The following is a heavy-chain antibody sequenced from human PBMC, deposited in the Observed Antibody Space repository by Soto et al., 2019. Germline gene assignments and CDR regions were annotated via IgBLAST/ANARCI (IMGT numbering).Heavy chain of an antibody. CDR2: IWYDGSNK. Sequence: QVQLVESGGGVVQPGRSLRLSCAASGFTFSSYGMHWVRQAPGKGLEWVAVIWYDGSNKYYADSVKGRFTISRDNSKNTLYLQMNSLRAEDTAVYYCARDCSGGSCYYYGMDVWGQGTTVTVSS. D-gene: IGHD2-15*01. V-gene: IGHV3-33*01. J-gene: IGHJ6*02. CDR1: GFTFSSYG. CDR3: ARDCSGGSCYYYGMDV.